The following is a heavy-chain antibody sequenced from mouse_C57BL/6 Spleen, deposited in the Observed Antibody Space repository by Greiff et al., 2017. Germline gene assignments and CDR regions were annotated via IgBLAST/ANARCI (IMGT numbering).Heavy chain of an antibody. CDR3: ARDGSSYGDY. Sequence: QVQLKQSGAELVKPGASVKISCKASGYAFSSYWMNWVKQRPGKGLEWIGQLYPGDGDTNYNGKFKGKATLTADKSSSTAYMQLSSLTSEDSAVYFCARDGSSYGDYWGQGTTLTVSS. V-gene: IGHV1-80*01. CDR2: LYPGDGDT. D-gene: IGHD1-1*01. CDR1: GYAFSSYW. J-gene: IGHJ2*01.